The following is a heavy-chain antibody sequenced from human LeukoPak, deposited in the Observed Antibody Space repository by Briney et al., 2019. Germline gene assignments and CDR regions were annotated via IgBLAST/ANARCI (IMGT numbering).Heavy chain of an antibody. Sequence: ASVKVSCKASGYTFTSYGISWVRQAPGQGLEWMGGIIPIFGTANYAQKFQGRVTITADKSTSTAYMELSSLRSEDTAVYYCAGSLGSIMAPPTDYWGQGTLVTVSS. D-gene: IGHD5-12*01. CDR2: IIPIFGTA. J-gene: IGHJ4*02. CDR1: GYTFTSYG. V-gene: IGHV1-69*06. CDR3: AGSLGSIMAPPTDY.